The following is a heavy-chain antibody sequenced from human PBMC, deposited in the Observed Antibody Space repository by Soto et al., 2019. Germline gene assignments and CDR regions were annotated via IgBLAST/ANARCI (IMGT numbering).Heavy chain of an antibody. CDR1: GYTFTGYY. Sequence: ASVKVSCKASGYTFTGYYIHWVRQAPGQGLEWMGWINPNSGGTNYAQKFQGWVTMTRDTSISTAYMELSRLRSDDTAVYYCARVQGRLKGTPIDYYDSSGSEQYYFDYWGQGTLVTVSS. CDR3: ARVQGRLKGTPIDYYDSSGSEQYYFDY. V-gene: IGHV1-2*04. D-gene: IGHD3-22*01. CDR2: INPNSGGT. J-gene: IGHJ4*02.